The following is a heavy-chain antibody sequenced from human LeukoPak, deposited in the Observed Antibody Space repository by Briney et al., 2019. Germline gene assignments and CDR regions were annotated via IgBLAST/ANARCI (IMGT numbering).Heavy chain of an antibody. Sequence: SETLSLTCTVSGGSISSYYWSWIRQPAGKGLEWIGRIYTSGSTNYNPSLKRRVTISVDKSKNQFSLKLSSVTAADTAVYYCARERGGKIVVVITDWGQGTLVTVSS. D-gene: IGHD3-22*01. CDR2: IYTSGST. CDR1: GGSISSYY. J-gene: IGHJ4*02. V-gene: IGHV4-4*07. CDR3: ARERGGKIVVVITD.